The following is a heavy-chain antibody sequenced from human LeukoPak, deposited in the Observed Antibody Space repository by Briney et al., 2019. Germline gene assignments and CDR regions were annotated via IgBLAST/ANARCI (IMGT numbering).Heavy chain of an antibody. CDR2: ISHSATT. D-gene: IGHD2-15*01. V-gene: IGHV4-38-2*02. CDR1: GYSISSTFY. J-gene: IGHJ4*02. CDR3: ARVNTPVATFDY. Sequence: SSETLSLTCNVSGYSISSTFYGAWIRQPPGKGLEWIATISHSATTYYTPSLKSRLTMSVDTSKNQFSLKRSSVTVADTAVYYCARVNTPVATFDYWGQGTLVTVSS.